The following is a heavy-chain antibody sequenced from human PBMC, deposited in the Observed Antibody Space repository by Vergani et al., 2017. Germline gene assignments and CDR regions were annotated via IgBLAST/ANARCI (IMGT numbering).Heavy chain of an antibody. Sequence: EVQLLESGGGLVQPGGSLRLSCAASGFTFSSYAMSWVRQAPGKGLEWVSAISGSGGSTYYADSVKGRFTISRDNSKNTLYLQMTSLRAEDTAVYYCAKDLGVRGVFDYWGQGTLVTVSS. D-gene: IGHD3-10*01. J-gene: IGHJ4*02. CDR1: GFTFSSYA. CDR3: AKDLGVRGVFDY. V-gene: IGHV3-23*01. CDR2: ISGSGGST.